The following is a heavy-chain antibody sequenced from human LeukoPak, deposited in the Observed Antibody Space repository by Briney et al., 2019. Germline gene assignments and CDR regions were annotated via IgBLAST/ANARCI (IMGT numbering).Heavy chain of an antibody. CDR1: GYTFPTYW. D-gene: IGHD5-18*01. Sequence: GESLKISCKGSGYTFPTYWIAWVRQMPGKGLEWMGIIYPGDSDTRYSPSFQGQVTISVDKSISTAYLQWSSLKASDTAMYYCARRPKRGHSYGGGFDPWGQGTLVTVSS. V-gene: IGHV5-51*01. CDR2: IYPGDSDT. CDR3: ARRPKRGHSYGGGFDP. J-gene: IGHJ5*02.